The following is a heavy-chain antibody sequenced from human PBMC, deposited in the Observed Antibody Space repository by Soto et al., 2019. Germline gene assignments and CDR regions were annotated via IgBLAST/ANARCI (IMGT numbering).Heavy chain of an antibody. Sequence: QVQLVQSGAEVKKPGASVRVSCKASGFTFINYGISWVRQAPGQGLEWMGWISASNGKTNYAVKVQDRVIMTTAASTNVAYMELRSLRSDDTAVYYCARDSVADAGRANWWFDPWGQGTQVTVSS. V-gene: IGHV1-18*01. CDR1: GFTFINYG. D-gene: IGHD1-1*01. J-gene: IGHJ5*02. CDR3: ARDSVADAGRANWWFDP. CDR2: ISASNGKT.